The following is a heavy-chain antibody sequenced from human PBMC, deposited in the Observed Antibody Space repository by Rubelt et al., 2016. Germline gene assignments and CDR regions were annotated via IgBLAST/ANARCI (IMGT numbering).Heavy chain of an antibody. D-gene: IGHD6-13*01. CDR1: GFTFSTYG. J-gene: IGHJ6*02. V-gene: IGHV3-33*01. CDR2: IWYDGGYK. Sequence: GGGVVQPGRSLRLSCASSGFTFSTYGMHWVRQAPGKGLEWVAVIWYDGGYKYNADSVQGRFTISRDNAKNTLFLQMSSLRVEDTAVYYCARDMVQLVYYAMDVWGQGTTVTVSS. CDR3: ARDMVQLVYYAMDV.